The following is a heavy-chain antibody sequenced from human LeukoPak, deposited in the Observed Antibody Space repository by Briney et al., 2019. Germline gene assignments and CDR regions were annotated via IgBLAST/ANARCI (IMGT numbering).Heavy chain of an antibody. Sequence: SETLSLTCIVSGGSISSYYWSWIRQPPGKGLEWIGYIYYSGSTNYNPSLKSRVTISVDTSKNQFSLKLSSVTAADTAVYYCARRRVATDVFDYWGQGTLVTVSS. CDR2: IYYSGST. J-gene: IGHJ4*02. CDR1: GGSISSYY. CDR3: ARRRVATDVFDY. D-gene: IGHD5-12*01. V-gene: IGHV4-59*12.